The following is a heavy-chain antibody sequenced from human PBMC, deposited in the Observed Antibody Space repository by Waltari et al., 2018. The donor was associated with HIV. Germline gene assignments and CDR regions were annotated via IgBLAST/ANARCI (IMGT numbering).Heavy chain of an antibody. CDR3: ARALNDYGDLDS. Sequence: QVQLQQWGAGLLKPSETLSLTCAVYAGSVSGYYWSWIRRPPGKGLGWIGEINHSGSTNYIPSRKSRVTISLDTSNNQFSLKLNSVPAADAAVYYCARALNDYGDLDSWGQGTLVTVSS. J-gene: IGHJ4*02. V-gene: IGHV4-34*01. CDR1: AGSVSGYY. CDR2: INHSGST. D-gene: IGHD4-17*01.